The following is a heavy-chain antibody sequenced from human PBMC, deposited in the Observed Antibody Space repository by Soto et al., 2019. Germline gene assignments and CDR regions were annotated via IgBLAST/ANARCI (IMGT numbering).Heavy chain of an antibody. J-gene: IGHJ4*02. D-gene: IGHD6-19*01. CDR1: GGTFSSYA. Sequence: QVQLVQSGAEVKKPGSSVKVSCKVSGGTFSSYAISWVRQAPGQGLEWMGGIIPMFGTANYAQKFHGRVTIIAYESTSTVYMELSSLRSEDTAVYFCARFARSSGYVDCWGQGTLVTVSS. CDR2: IIPMFGTA. CDR3: ARFARSSGYVDC. V-gene: IGHV1-69*01.